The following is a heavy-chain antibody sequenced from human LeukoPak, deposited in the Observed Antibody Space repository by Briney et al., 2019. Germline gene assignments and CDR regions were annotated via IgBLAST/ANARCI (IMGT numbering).Heavy chain of an antibody. J-gene: IGHJ6*02. CDR1: GYTFTSYG. CDR3: ARRHIVVVVADIYYNYGMDV. V-gene: IGHV1-18*01. D-gene: IGHD2-15*01. CDR2: ISAYNGNT. Sequence: ASVKVSCKASGYTFTSYGISWVRQAPGQGLEWMGWISAYNGNTNYAQKLQGRVTMTTDTSTSTAYMELRSLRSDDTAVYYCARRHIVVVVADIYYNYGMDVWGQGTTVTVSS.